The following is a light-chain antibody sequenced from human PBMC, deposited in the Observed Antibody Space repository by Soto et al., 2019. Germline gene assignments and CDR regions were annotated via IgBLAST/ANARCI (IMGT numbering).Light chain of an antibody. J-gene: IGLJ3*02. V-gene: IGLV1-40*01. CDR2: GNN. CDR3: QSHDSSLRGSV. Sequence: QPVLTQPPSVSGAPGQRVTISCTGSSSNIESGFDVHWYQQLPGTAPKLLIYGNNNRPSGVPDRFSGFKSGTSVSLAITGLQAEDEADYYCQSHDSSLRGSVFGGGTQLTVL. CDR1: SSNIESGFD.